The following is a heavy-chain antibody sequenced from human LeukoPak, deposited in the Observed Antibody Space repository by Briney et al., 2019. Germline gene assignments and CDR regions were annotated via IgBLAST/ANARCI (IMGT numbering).Heavy chain of an antibody. CDR2: VSGCGVST. CDR1: GFTFSSYA. J-gene: IGHJ4*02. V-gene: IGHV3-23*01. D-gene: IGHD2-15*01. Sequence: PGGSLRLSCAASGFTFSSYAMSWVRQGPGKGLEWVSAVSGCGVSTYYADSVKGRFTTSRDNSKNTLYLQMNSLRAEDTAVYYCAKAPLGYCSGGSCYYFDYWGQGTLVTVSS. CDR3: AKAPLGYCSGGSCYYFDY.